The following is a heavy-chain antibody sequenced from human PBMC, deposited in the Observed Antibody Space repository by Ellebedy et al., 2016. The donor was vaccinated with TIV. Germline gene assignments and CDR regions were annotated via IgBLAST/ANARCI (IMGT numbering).Heavy chain of an antibody. CDR3: ARESDDYDAFDI. J-gene: IGHJ3*02. V-gene: IGHV3-21*01. Sequence: GESLKISXAASGFTFSSYSMNWVRQAPGKGLEWVSSISSSSSYIYYADSVKGRFTISRDNAKNSLYLQMNSLRAEDTAVYYCARESDDYDAFDIWGQGTMVTVSS. CDR1: GFTFSSYS. CDR2: ISSSSSYI. D-gene: IGHD4-11*01.